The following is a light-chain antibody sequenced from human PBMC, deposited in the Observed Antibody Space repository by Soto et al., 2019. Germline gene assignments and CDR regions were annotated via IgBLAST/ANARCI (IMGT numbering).Light chain of an antibody. CDR1: QNINNW. Sequence: IQMTQSPSTLSASIGDRVTITCRASQNINNWIAWYQQKPGTAPKFLIYDASTLESGVPSRFSGSGFGTEFSLTISSLQPDDFGSYYCQHMRTFGQGTKVDNK. V-gene: IGKV1-5*01. CDR2: DAS. J-gene: IGKJ1*01. CDR3: QHMRT.